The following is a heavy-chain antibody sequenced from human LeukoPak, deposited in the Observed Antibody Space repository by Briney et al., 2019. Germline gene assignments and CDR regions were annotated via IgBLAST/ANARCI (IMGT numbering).Heavy chain of an antibody. CDR3: ARDGSGGSYFTLYFDY. J-gene: IGHJ4*02. Sequence: QPGRSLRLSCAASGFTFSSYAMHWVRQAPGKGLEWVAVISYDGSNKYYADSVKGQFTISRDNSKNTLYLQMNSLRAEDTAVYYCARDGSGGSYFTLYFDYWGQGTLVTVSS. CDR1: GFTFSSYA. V-gene: IGHV3-30*04. D-gene: IGHD1-26*01. CDR2: ISYDGSNK.